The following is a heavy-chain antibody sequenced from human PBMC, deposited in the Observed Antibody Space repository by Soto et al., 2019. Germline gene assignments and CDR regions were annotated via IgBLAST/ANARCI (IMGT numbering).Heavy chain of an antibody. Sequence: GGSLRLSCAASGFTFSSYSMNWVRQAPGKGLEWVSSISSSSSYIYYADSVKGRFTISRDNAKNSLYLQMNSLRAEDTAVYYCARDRRDYYDSSDAFDIWGQGTMVTVSS. V-gene: IGHV3-21*01. CDR1: GFTFSSYS. J-gene: IGHJ3*02. CDR3: ARDRRDYYDSSDAFDI. CDR2: ISSSSSYI. D-gene: IGHD3-22*01.